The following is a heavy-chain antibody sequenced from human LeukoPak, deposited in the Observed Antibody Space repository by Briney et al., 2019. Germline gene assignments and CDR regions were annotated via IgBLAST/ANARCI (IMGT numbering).Heavy chain of an antibody. J-gene: IGHJ4*02. CDR1: GFTFSSYA. D-gene: IGHD5-24*01. Sequence: GGSLRLSCAASGFTFSSYAMSWVCQAPGKGLEWVSAISGSGGSTYYADSVKGRFTISRDNSKNTLYLQMNSLRAEDTAVYYCAKGLEAWDGYNYGHWGQGTLVTVSS. CDR2: ISGSGGST. CDR3: AKGLEAWDGYNYGH. V-gene: IGHV3-23*01.